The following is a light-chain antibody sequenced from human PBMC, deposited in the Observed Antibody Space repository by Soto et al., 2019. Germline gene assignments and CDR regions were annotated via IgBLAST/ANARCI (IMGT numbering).Light chain of an antibody. CDR2: EVS. CDR3: SSYTSRSTLT. Sequence: QSALTQPASVSGSPGQSITISCTGTSSDIGGYNYVSWYQQHPGKAPKLMIYEVSNRPSGISSRFSGSKSGNTASLTISGLQAEDEADYYCSSYTSRSTLTFGGGTKVTVL. V-gene: IGLV2-14*01. CDR1: SSDIGGYNY. J-gene: IGLJ2*01.